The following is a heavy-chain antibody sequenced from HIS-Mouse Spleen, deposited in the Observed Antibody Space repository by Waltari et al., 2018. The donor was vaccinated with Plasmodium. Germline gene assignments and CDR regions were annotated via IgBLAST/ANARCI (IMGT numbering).Heavy chain of an antibody. CDR1: GGSIRSSSSS. CDR2: IYYSGST. D-gene: IGHD4-4*01. V-gene: IGHV4-39*01. J-gene: IGHJ6*02. Sequence: QLQLQESCPGLVKPSETLSLTCPVSGGSIRSSSSSWGWFRPPPGKGLEWIGSIYYSGSTYYNPSLKRRVTISVDTSKNQFSLKLSSVTAADTAVYYCASLPRVEEVTTPFYYYYYGMDVWGQGTTVTVSS. CDR3: ASLPRVEEVTTPFYYYYYGMDV.